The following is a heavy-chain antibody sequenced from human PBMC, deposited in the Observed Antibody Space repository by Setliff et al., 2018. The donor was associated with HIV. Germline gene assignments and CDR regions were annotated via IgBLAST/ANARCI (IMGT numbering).Heavy chain of an antibody. CDR2: INAGNGDT. CDR1: GDTFTTYA. CDR3: ARAFQHFEYAFDI. J-gene: IGHJ3*02. V-gene: IGHV1-3*01. D-gene: IGHD3-9*01. Sequence: ASVKVSCKASGDTFTTYALHWVRQAPGQRLEWMGWINAGNGDTKSSQKFQGRVTMTRDTSTSTVYMELSSLRSEDTAVYYCARAFQHFEYAFDIWGQGTMVTVSS.